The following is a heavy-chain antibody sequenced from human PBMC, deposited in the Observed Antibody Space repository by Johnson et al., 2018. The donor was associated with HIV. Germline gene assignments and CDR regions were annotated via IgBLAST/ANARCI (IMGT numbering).Heavy chain of an antibody. J-gene: IGHJ3*02. CDR2: INWNGAIT. CDR1: GFTFDDYG. CDR3: ARDQYSTSDDDAFDI. D-gene: IGHD6-6*01. V-gene: IGHV3-20*04. Sequence: VHLVESGGGVVRPGGSLRLSCAASGFTFDDYGMTWVRQAPGKGLEWVSRINWNGAITAYADSVKGRFTISRDNAKNSLYLQMNSLRAEDKALYYCARDQYSTSDDDAFDIWGQGTMVTVSS.